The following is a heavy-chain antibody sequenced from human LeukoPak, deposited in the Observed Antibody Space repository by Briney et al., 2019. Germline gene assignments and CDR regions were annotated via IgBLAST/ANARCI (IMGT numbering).Heavy chain of an antibody. Sequence: GGSLRLSCEASGFTFNNHAMTWVRQGPGKGLEWASTISGRADSTFYADSVKGRFTISRDNSKNTVYLQMNNLRDEDTAVYYCAKDSERYGVLEYWGQGTLVSVSA. D-gene: IGHD4-17*01. V-gene: IGHV3-23*01. CDR3: AKDSERYGVLEY. CDR2: ISGRADST. CDR1: GFTFNNHA. J-gene: IGHJ4*02.